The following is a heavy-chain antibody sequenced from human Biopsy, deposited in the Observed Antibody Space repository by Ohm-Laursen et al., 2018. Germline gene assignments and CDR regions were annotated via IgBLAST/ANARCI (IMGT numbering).Heavy chain of an antibody. CDR2: IYSSGST. J-gene: IGHJ5*02. CDR1: GGSISNYY. V-gene: IGHV4-4*07. D-gene: IGHD6-13*01. Sequence: GTLSLTCTVSGGSISNYYWSWVRQPAGKGLEWIGRIYSSGSTNYNPSLKSRVTMSVDTSKNQFSLILSSMTAADTAVYYCAREPRIAAVAYFDPWGQGTLVTVSS. CDR3: AREPRIAAVAYFDP.